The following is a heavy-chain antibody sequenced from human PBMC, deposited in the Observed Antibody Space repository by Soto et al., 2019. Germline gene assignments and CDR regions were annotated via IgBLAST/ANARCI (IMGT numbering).Heavy chain of an antibody. CDR2: TYYRSKWFN. Sequence: PSRGLEWLGRTYYRSKWFNEYGVSVKSRITINSDTSKNQFYLHLNSVTPEDTAVYYCARAVGAGYGASDYWGQGTLVTVSS. CDR3: ARAVGAGYGASDY. V-gene: IGHV6-1*01. D-gene: IGHD5-12*01. J-gene: IGHJ4*02.